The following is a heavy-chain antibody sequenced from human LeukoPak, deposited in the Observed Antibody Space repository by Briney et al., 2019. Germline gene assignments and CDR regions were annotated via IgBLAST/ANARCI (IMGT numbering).Heavy chain of an antibody. CDR3: ARLMWPLDGGSYFDY. D-gene: IGHD4-23*01. CDR2: IYYSGST. V-gene: IGHV4-59*08. J-gene: IGHJ4*02. Sequence: PSETLSLTCTVSGGSISSYYWSWIRQPPGKGLEWIGYIYYSGSTNNNPSLKSRVTISVDTSKNQFSLKLSSVTAADTAVYYCARLMWPLDGGSYFDYWSQGTLVTVSS. CDR1: GGSISSYY.